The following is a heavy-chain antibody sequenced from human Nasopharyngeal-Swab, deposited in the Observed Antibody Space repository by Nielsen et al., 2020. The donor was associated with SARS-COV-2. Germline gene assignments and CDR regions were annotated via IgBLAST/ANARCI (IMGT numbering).Heavy chain of an antibody. Sequence: GGSLRLSCAASGFTFSSYSMNWVRQAPGKGLEWVSYISSSSSTIYYADSVKGRFTISRDNAKNSLYLQMNSLRGEDTAVYYCARAHYDSSGYYYFDYWGQGTLVTVSS. CDR1: GFTFSSYS. V-gene: IGHV3-48*01. CDR2: ISSSSSTI. D-gene: IGHD3-22*01. J-gene: IGHJ4*02. CDR3: ARAHYDSSGYYYFDY.